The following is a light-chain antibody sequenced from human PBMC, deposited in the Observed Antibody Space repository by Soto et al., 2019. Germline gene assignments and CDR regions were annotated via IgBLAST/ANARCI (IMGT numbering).Light chain of an antibody. CDR2: AAS. CDR3: QQYNTYST. J-gene: IGKJ5*01. V-gene: IGKV1-6*01. CDR1: QDIRSA. Sequence: IQLTQSPSSLSASVVDRVTITCRASQDIRSALGWYQQKPGKVPKLLIYAASTLQSGVPSRFSGSRSGTDFTLTISSLQPDDFATYYCQQYNTYSTFGQGTRLEIK.